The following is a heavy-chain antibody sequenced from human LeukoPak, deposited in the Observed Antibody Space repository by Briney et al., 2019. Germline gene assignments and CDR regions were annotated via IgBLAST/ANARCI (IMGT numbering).Heavy chain of an antibody. J-gene: IGHJ6*03. CDR2: IYQSGST. CDR1: GASVSSIGYS. CDR3: ARTPRTDYYYYYMDV. D-gene: IGHD1-1*01. Sequence: PSETLSLTCGVSGASVSSIGYSWSWIRQPPGRGLEWSGYIYQSGSTYYNPSLKSRVTISVDTSKNQFSLKLSSVTAADTAVYYCARTPRTDYYYYYMDVWGKGTTVTVSS. V-gene: IGHV4-30-2*01.